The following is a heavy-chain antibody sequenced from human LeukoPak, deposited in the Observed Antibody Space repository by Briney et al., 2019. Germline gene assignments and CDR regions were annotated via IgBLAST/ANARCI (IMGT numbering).Heavy chain of an antibody. Sequence: PPETLSLTCIVSGGSISNYYWSWIRQPAGKGLEWIGRIYPSGSSNYSPSLKSRVTMSVDTSKNQFSLRLNSVTAADTAVYYCARSPKGAFDIWGQGTMVAVSS. J-gene: IGHJ3*02. CDR3: ARSPKGAFDI. CDR1: GGSISNYY. CDR2: IYPSGSS. V-gene: IGHV4-4*07.